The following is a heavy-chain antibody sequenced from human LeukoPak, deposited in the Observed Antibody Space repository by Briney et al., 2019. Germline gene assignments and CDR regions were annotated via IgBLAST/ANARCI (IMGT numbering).Heavy chain of an antibody. V-gene: IGHV5-51*01. Sequence: GESLKISCKGSGYSFASYWIVWVRQMPGKGLECMGIFYPGDSDTRYRPSFQGQVTISADKSISTAYLQWSGLKTSDTAMYYCATTTTRGIPHYFDYWGQGTLVTVSS. D-gene: IGHD1-1*01. J-gene: IGHJ4*02. CDR2: FYPGDSDT. CDR1: GYSFASYW. CDR3: ATTTTRGIPHYFDY.